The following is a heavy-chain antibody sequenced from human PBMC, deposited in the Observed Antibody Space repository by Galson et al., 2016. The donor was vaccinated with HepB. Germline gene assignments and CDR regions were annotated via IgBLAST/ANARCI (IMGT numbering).Heavy chain of an antibody. CDR3: AKAQGGWLRLAGRNYNGMDV. D-gene: IGHD5-12*01. J-gene: IGHJ6*02. CDR2: IFHSGTT. CDR1: GGSISSSNW. V-gene: IGHV4-4*02. Sequence: SETLSLTCGVSGGSISSSNWWSWVRQPPEKGLEWIGHIFHSGTTNYNPSLKSRVSISVDKAKNQFSLKLTSVTAADTAVYYRAKAQGGWLRLAGRNYNGMDVWGQGATVTVSS.